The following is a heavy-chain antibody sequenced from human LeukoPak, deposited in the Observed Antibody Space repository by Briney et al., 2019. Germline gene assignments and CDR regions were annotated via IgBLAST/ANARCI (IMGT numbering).Heavy chain of an antibody. CDR2: MNPNSGNT. CDR1: GYTFTSYD. V-gene: IGHV1-8*01. D-gene: IGHD6-13*01. J-gene: IGHJ4*02. CDR3: ARHPPGIAAAGTGFDY. Sequence: ASVMVSCKASGYTFTSYDINWVRQATGQGLEWMGWMNPNSGNTGYAQKFQGRVTMTRNTSISTAYMELSSLRSEDTAVYYCARHPPGIAAAGTGFDYWGQGTLVTVSS.